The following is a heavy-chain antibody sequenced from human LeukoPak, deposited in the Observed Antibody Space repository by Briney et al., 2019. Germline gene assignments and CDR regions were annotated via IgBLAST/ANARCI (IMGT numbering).Heavy chain of an antibody. Sequence: GESLQISCQGSGYSFTSYWIGWVRHMPGKGLEWMGIIYPGDSDTRYSPSFQGQVTISADKSISTAYVQWSSLKASDTAMYYCARSGGIAVAGIFDYWGQGTLVTVSS. CDR3: ARSGGIAVAGIFDY. CDR2: IYPGDSDT. D-gene: IGHD6-19*01. CDR1: GYSFTSYW. J-gene: IGHJ4*02. V-gene: IGHV5-51*01.